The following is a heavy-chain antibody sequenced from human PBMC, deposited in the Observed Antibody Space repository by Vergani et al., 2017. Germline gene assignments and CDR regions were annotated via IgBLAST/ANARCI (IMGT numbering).Heavy chain of an antibody. Sequence: QVQLVQSGAEVKKPGASVKVSCKASGYTFTSYGISWVRQAPGQGLEWMGWISAYNGNTNYAQKLQGRVTMTTDTSTSTAYMELRRLGSDDTAVYYCAIGLRDGSGWYDDAFDIWGQGTMVTVSS. J-gene: IGHJ3*02. D-gene: IGHD6-19*01. CDR1: GYTFTSYG. V-gene: IGHV1-18*01. CDR3: AIGLRDGSGWYDDAFDI. CDR2: ISAYNGNT.